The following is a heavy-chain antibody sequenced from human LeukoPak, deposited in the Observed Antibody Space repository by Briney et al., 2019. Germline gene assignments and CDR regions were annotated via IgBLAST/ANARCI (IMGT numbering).Heavy chain of an antibody. CDR3: AKDVWFSVS. Sequence: PGGPLRLSCAASGFTFSNHAMTWVRQAPGKGLEWVSAISASGDATWYADSVKGRFTISRDNSKNTLYLQMSSLRAEDTAIYYCAKDVWFSVSWGRGTLVTVSS. CDR2: ISASGDAT. CDR1: GFTFSNHA. D-gene: IGHD3-9*01. V-gene: IGHV3-23*01. J-gene: IGHJ5*02.